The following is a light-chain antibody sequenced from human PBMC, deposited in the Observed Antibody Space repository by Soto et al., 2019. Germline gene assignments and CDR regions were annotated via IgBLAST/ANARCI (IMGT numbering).Light chain of an antibody. V-gene: IGKV1-5*01. Sequence: DIQITQSPSTLSAFVGDRATITCRASLSISPWLAWYQQKPGKAPKLLGYDASSLLSGVASRFSGSGSGTDFSLTVSSLQPEDFATSCCQQYNSYGRTFGQGTTVEIK. J-gene: IGKJ1*01. CDR3: QQYNSYGRT. CDR2: DAS. CDR1: LSISPW.